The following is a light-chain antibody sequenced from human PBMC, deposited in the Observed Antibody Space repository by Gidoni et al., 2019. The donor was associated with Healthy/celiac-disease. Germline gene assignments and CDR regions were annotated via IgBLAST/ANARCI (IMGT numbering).Light chain of an antibody. CDR2: AAS. J-gene: IGKJ1*01. Sequence: DIKMTQSPSSLSASVGDRVTIPYRASQSISSYLNWYQQKPGKAPKLLIYAASSLQSGVPSRFSGSGSGTDFTLTISSLQPEDFATYYCPQSYSTPPETFGQGTKVEIK. V-gene: IGKV1-39*01. CDR1: QSISSY. CDR3: PQSYSTPPET.